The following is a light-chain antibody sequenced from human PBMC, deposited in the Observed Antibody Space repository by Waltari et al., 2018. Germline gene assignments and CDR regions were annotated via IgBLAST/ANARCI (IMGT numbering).Light chain of an antibody. Sequence: EIVMRQSPATLSVSPGERATLSCRASQSVRRNLAWYQQKPGQAPRLLIYGASTRATGIPARFSGSGSGTEFTLTISSLQSEDFAVYYCQQYNNWPPYTFGQGTKLEIK. CDR1: QSVRRN. CDR3: QQYNNWPPYT. J-gene: IGKJ2*01. CDR2: GAS. V-gene: IGKV3-15*01.